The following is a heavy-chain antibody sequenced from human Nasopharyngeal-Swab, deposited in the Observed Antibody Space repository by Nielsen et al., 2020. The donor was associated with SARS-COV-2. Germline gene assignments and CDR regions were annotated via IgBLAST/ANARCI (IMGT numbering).Heavy chain of an antibody. CDR1: GGSISSYY. CDR2: IYYSGST. Sequence: LETLSLTCTVSGGSISSYYWSWIRQPPGKGLEWIGYIYYSGSTNYNPSLKSRVTISVDTSKNQFSLKLSSVTAADTAVYYCARTGYSSSWYNRYYYYYMDVWGKGTTVTVSS. CDR3: ARTGYSSSWYNRYYYYYMDV. J-gene: IGHJ6*03. V-gene: IGHV4-59*01. D-gene: IGHD6-13*01.